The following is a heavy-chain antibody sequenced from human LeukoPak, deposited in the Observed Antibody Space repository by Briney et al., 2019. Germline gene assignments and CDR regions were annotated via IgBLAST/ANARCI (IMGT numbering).Heavy chain of an antibody. V-gene: IGHV4-59*12. J-gene: IGHJ4*02. D-gene: IGHD4-17*01. CDR3: ARGPNDYGDRYFDY. CDR1: GGSISSYY. Sequence: PSETLSLTCTVSGGSISSYYWSWIRQPPGKGLEWIGYIYYSGSTNYNPSLKSRVTISVDTSKNQFSLKLSSVTAADTAVYYCARGPNDYGDRYFDYWGQGTLVTVSS. CDR2: IYYSGST.